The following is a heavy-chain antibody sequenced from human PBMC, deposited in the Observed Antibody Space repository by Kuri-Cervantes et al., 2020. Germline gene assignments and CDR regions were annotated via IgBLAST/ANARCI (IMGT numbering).Heavy chain of an antibody. CDR3: ARRNYYDSSGYCYRTHRYFDL. J-gene: IGHJ2*01. CDR1: GGSISSGGYS. D-gene: IGHD3-22*01. Sequence: LRLSCAVSGGSISSGGYSWSWIRQPPGKGLEWIGYIYHSGSTYYNPSLKSRVTISVDRSKNQFSLKLSSVTAADTAVYYCARRNYYDSSGYCYRTHRYFDLWGRGTLVTVSS. V-gene: IGHV4-30-2*01. CDR2: IYHSGST.